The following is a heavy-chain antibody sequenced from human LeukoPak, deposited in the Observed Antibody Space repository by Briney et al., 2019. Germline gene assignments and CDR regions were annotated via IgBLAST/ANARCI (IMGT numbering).Heavy chain of an antibody. CDR2: IYYSGST. D-gene: IGHD2-15*01. V-gene: IGHV4-30-4*01. Sequence: SETLSLTCTVSGGSISSGDYYWSWIRQPPGKGLEWIGYIYYSGSTYYNPSLKSRVTISVDTSKNQFSLKLSSVTAADTAVYYCARDGVRIGYLDYWGQGTLVTVSS. CDR1: GGSISSGDYY. CDR3: ARDGVRIGYLDY. J-gene: IGHJ4*02.